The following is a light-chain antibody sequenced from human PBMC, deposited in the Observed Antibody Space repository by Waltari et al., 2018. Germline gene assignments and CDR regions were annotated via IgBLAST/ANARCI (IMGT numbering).Light chain of an antibody. CDR2: DAT. CDR1: QSVGRT. V-gene: IGKV3-20*01. CDR3: QKYGTLPAT. Sequence: EIVLTQSPGTLSLSPGDRAILSCRASQSVGRTLVWYQQKPGQAPRLLIYDATNRATGIPDRFSGSGSGTDFSLTISSLEPDDLAVYYCQKYGTLPATFGQGTKVEIK. J-gene: IGKJ1*01.